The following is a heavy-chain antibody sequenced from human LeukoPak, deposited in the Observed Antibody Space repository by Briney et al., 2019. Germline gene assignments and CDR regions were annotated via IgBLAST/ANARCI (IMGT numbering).Heavy chain of an antibody. CDR2: INPNSGGT. CDR1: GYTFTGYY. V-gene: IGHV1-2*02. J-gene: IGHJ4*02. Sequence: ASVKVSCKASGYTFTGYYMHWVRQAPGQGLEWMGWINPNSGGTNYAQKFQGRVTMTRDTSISTAYMELSRLRSDYTAVYYCARDVPRTIFGVVMNGAYFDYWGEGTLVTVSS. D-gene: IGHD3-3*01. CDR3: ARDVPRTIFGVVMNGAYFDY.